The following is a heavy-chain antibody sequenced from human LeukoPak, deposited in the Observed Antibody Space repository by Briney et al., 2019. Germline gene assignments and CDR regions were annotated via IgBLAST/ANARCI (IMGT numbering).Heavy chain of an antibody. V-gene: IGHV1-3*01. CDR1: GYTFTSYA. CDR3: ARGLTYYYDSSGYYYFDY. D-gene: IGHD3-22*01. CDR2: INAGNGNT. Sequence: ASVKVSCKASGYTFTSYAMHWVRQAPGQRLEWMGWINAGNGNTKYSQKSQGRVTITRDTSASTAYMELSSLRSEDTAVYYCARGLTYYYDSSGYYYFDYWGQGTLVTVSS. J-gene: IGHJ4*02.